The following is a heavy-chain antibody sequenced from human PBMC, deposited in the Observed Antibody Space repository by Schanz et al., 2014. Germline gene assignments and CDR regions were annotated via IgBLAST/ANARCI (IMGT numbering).Heavy chain of an antibody. CDR1: GFTFSSHW. CDR3: TKDKSQIAVAGLFDL. CDR2: INSVGSNT. Sequence: EVQLVQSGGGLVQPGGSLRLSCAASGFTFSSHWMHWVRQDPGKGLVWVARINSVGSNTDYADSVTGRFTISRDNAKNSLYLQMNSLRAEDTALYYCTKDKSQIAVAGLFDLWGQGTLXTVSS. V-gene: IGHV3-74*01. D-gene: IGHD6-19*01. J-gene: IGHJ4*02.